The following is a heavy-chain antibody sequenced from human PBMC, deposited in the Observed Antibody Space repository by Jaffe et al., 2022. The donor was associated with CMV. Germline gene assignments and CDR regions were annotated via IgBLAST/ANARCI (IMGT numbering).Heavy chain of an antibody. D-gene: IGHD7-27*01. Sequence: EVQLVESGGGLVQPGGSLRLSCAASGFTFSSYWMSWVRQAPGKGLEWVANIKQDGSEKYYVDSVKGRFTISRDNAKNSLYLQMNSLRAEDTAVYYCARDTGDGEDFYYYYYMDVWGKGTTVTVSS. V-gene: IGHV3-7*03. CDR1: GFTFSSYW. CDR3: ARDTGDGEDFYYYYYMDV. J-gene: IGHJ6*03. CDR2: IKQDGSEK.